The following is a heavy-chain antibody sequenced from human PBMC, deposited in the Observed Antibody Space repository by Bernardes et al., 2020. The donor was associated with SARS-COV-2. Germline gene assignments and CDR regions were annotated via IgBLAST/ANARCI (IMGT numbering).Heavy chain of an antibody. D-gene: IGHD2-15*01. J-gene: IGHJ3*02. CDR2: ISAYNGNT. CDR1: GYTFTSYG. Sequence: ASVKVSCKASGYTFTSYGISWVRQAPGQGLEWMGWISAYNGNTNYAQKLQGRVTMTTDTSTSTAYMELRSLRSDDTAVYYCARDGRSIVVVVATSPWFAFDIWGQGKMVTVSS. V-gene: IGHV1-18*01. CDR3: ARDGRSIVVVVATSPWFAFDI.